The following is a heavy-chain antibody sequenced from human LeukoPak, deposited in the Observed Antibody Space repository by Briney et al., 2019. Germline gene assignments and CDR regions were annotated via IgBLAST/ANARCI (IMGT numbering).Heavy chain of an antibody. CDR3: ARASDYGDYLSGMDV. CDR1: GFTFSSYS. Sequence: GGSLRLSCAASGFTFSSYSMNWVRQAPGKGLEWVSSISSGSTYIYYADSVKGRFTISRDNAKNPLYLQMNSLRAEDMAVYYCARASDYGDYLSGMDVWGQGTTVTVSS. J-gene: IGHJ6*02. CDR2: ISSGSTYI. V-gene: IGHV3-21*01. D-gene: IGHD4-17*01.